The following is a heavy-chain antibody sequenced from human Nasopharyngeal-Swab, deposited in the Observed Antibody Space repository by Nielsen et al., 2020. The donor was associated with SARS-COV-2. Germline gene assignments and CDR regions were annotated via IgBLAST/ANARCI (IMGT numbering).Heavy chain of an antibody. D-gene: IGHD5-18*01. J-gene: IGHJ6*02. CDR2: IIPIFGTA. V-gene: IGHV1-69*01. CDR3: ARGGRTRIQLWQGPPYGMDV. Sequence: WGRQAPGQGLEWMGGIIPIFGTANYAQKCQGRVTITADESTSTAYMELSSLRSEDTAVYYCARGGRTRIQLWQGPPYGMDVWGQGTTVTVSS.